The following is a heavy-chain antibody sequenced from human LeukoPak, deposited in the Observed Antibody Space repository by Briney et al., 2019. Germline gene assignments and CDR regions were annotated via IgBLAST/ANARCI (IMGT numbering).Heavy chain of an antibody. V-gene: IGHV4-59*01. CDR1: GGSISSYY. J-gene: IGHJ6*02. CDR3: ARDGLVPYGMDV. Sequence: NPSETLSLTCTVSGGSISSYYWSWLRQPPGKGLEGIGYIYYSGSTNYNPPLKRRVTISVDTSKNQFSLKLSSVTAADTAVYYCARDGLVPYGMDVWGQGTTVTVSS. D-gene: IGHD3/OR15-3a*01. CDR2: IYYSGST.